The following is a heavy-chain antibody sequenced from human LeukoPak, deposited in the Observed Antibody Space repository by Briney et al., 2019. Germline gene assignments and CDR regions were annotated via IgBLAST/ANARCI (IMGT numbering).Heavy chain of an antibody. Sequence: SETLSLTCTVSGGSISNYYWSWIRQPPGEGLEWIGYIYYSGSTNYNPSLKSRVTISIDTSTNQFSLNLTSVTAADTAVYYCARGGLGGITAYSNYLFDYWGQGTLVTVSS. CDR1: GGSISNYY. J-gene: IGHJ4*02. V-gene: IGHV4-59*08. CDR2: IYYSGST. CDR3: ARGGLGGITAYSNYLFDY. D-gene: IGHD4-11*01.